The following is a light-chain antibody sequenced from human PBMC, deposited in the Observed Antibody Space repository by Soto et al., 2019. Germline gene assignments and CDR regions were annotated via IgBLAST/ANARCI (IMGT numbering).Light chain of an antibody. J-gene: IGKJ1*01. V-gene: IGKV3-15*01. CDR2: GAS. CDR1: QSVSSN. Sequence: EIVMTQSPATLSVSPGERATLSCWASQSVSSNLAWYQRKPGQAPRLLIHGASTRATGIPVRFSGSGSGTEFTLTISSLQSEDFAVYYCQQYNNWPWTFGQGTKV. CDR3: QQYNNWPWT.